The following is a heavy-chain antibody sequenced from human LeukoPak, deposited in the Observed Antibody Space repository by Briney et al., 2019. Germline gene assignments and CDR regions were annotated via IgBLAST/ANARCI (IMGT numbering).Heavy chain of an antibody. D-gene: IGHD3-10*01. J-gene: IGHJ4*02. CDR1: VYTFTGYY. Sequence: ASVKVSCKASVYTFTGYYMHWVRQAPGQGLEWMGWINPNSGGTKYAQKFQGRVTMTRDTSITTVYMELSSLRSDDTAVYYCARYYYGSGSYYQLGYWGQGTLVTVSS. CDR2: INPNSGGT. V-gene: IGHV1-2*02. CDR3: ARYYYGSGSYYQLGY.